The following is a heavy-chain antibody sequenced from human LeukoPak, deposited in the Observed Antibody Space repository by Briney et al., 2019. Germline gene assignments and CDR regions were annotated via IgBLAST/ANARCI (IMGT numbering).Heavy chain of an antibody. Sequence: SETLSLTCTASGGSISSHYWSWIRQPPGKGLEWIGYIYYSGSTNYNPSLKSRVTISVDTSKNQFSLKLSSVTAADTAVYYCARADGYDFWSGYYLSSDWFDPWGQGTLVTVSS. CDR1: GGSISSHY. V-gene: IGHV4-59*11. J-gene: IGHJ5*02. D-gene: IGHD3-3*01. CDR2: IYYSGST. CDR3: ARADGYDFWSGYYLSSDWFDP.